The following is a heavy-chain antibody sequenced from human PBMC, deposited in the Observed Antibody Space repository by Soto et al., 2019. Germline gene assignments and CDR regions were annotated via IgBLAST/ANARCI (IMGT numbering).Heavy chain of an antibody. V-gene: IGHV4-61*01. CDR1: GDSVNSGSYY. Sequence: SETLSLTCTVSGDSVNSGSYYWSWIRQPPGKGLEWIGYIYYSGNTNYNPSLKSRVTISVDTSKNQFSLMLSSVTAADTAVYYCASESSSSWYNWFDPWGQGTLVTVSS. J-gene: IGHJ5*02. D-gene: IGHD6-13*01. CDR3: ASESSSSWYNWFDP. CDR2: IYYSGNT.